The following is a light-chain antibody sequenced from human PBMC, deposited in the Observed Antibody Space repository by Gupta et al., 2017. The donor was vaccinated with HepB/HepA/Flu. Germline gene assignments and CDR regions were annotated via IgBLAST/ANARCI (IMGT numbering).Light chain of an antibody. Sequence: IQMTQSPSSLSASVGDRVSITCRASQTISRHLNWYQQKPGKAPNVLISAASSLQSGVPSRFSGSGSGTDFNLTIRSLQPEDFATYYCQQSYNTPRTFGQGTKVEIK. CDR3: QQSYNTPRT. J-gene: IGKJ1*01. V-gene: IGKV1-39*01. CDR1: QTISRH. CDR2: AAS.